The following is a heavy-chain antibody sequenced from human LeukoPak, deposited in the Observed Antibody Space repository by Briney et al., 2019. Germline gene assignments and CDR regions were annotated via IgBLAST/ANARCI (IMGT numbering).Heavy chain of an antibody. D-gene: IGHD3-10*01. CDR3: ARRRADYYGSPACFDY. Sequence: GGSLRLSCAASGFTFSNYAMSWVRQAPGKGLEWVSLIYSGGSTYYADSVKGRFAISRDNSKNTLYLQMNSLRAEDTAVYYCARRRADYYGSPACFDYWGRGTLVTVSS. CDR2: IYSGGST. CDR1: GFTFSNYA. V-gene: IGHV3-66*01. J-gene: IGHJ4*02.